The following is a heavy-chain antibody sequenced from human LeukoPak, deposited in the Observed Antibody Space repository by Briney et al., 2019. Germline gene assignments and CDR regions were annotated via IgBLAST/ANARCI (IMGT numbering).Heavy chain of an antibody. D-gene: IGHD4-17*01. CDR1: GFTFSSYI. Sequence: KSGGSLRLSCAASGFTFSSYIMDWVRQAPGKGLEWVSSISSSSSYIYYADSVKGRFTISRDNAKNSLYLQMNSLRAEDTAVYYCARPVGGHGDYGYWGQGTLVTVSS. V-gene: IGHV3-21*01. CDR2: ISSSSSYI. CDR3: ARPVGGHGDYGY. J-gene: IGHJ4*02.